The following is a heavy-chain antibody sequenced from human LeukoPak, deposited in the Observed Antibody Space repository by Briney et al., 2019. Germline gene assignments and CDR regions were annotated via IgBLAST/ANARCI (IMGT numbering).Heavy chain of an antibody. CDR2: ISRSSNYK. V-gene: IGHV3-11*03. CDR1: GFTFSAYY. J-gene: IGHJ5*02. CDR3: SQVNGGIRDFDWYNWFDP. D-gene: IGHD3-9*01. Sequence: GGSLRLSCEAPGFTFSAYYMSWIRQAQGKDLEGVSYISRSSNYKNYADSVKGRFTISRDNAKNSLYLQMNSLRAEDTAVYYFSQVNGGIRDFDWYNWFDPWGQGTLVTVSS.